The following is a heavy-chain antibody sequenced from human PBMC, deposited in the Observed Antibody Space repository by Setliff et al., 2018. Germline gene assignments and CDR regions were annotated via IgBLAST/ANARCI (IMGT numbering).Heavy chain of an antibody. V-gene: IGHV4-59*01. CDR2: IYYSGST. CDR3: ARLRGAFDY. Sequence: SETLSLTCTVSGGSISSYYWSWLRQPPGKRLEWIGYIYYSGSTNYNPSLESRVTISVDTSKNQFSLRLNSATAADTAVYYCARLRGAFDYWGQGTLVTVSS. CDR1: GGSISSYY. D-gene: IGHD3-16*01. J-gene: IGHJ4*02.